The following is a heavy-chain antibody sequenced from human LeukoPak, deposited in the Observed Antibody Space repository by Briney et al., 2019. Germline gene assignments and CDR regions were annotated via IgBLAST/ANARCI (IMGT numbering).Heavy chain of an antibody. D-gene: IGHD1-1*01. Sequence: PSETLSLTCVVSGYSISNDYYWGWIRQPPGKGLEWTGNIYHSGGSYYNPSLKSRVTILVDTSKNQFSLKLGSVTAADTAVYYCAKAGTTGIHHWFDPWGQGNLVTVSS. V-gene: IGHV4-38-2*01. CDR2: IYHSGGS. J-gene: IGHJ5*02. CDR3: AKAGTTGIHHWFDP. CDR1: GYSISNDYY.